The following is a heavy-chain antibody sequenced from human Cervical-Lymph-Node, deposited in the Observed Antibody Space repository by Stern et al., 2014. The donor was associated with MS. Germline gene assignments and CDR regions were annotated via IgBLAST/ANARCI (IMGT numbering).Heavy chain of an antibody. CDR1: GFTFSSYY. D-gene: IGHD1-1*01. V-gene: IGHV3-7*01. CDR3: ARLEYTTWSRGFDY. J-gene: IGHJ4*02. Sequence: EVQLVESRGALVQPGGSLRLSCAASGFTFSSYYMSWVRQAPGTGLEWLAKIRQVGADNYYAGSVKGRFFISRDNAKNSLYLQMNSLRADDTAVYYCARLEYTTWSRGFDYLGQGTLVTVSS. CDR2: IRQVGADN.